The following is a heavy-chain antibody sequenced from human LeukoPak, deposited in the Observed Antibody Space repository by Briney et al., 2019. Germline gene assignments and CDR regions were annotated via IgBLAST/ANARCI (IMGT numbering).Heavy chain of an antibody. CDR1: GFTFSSYS. Sequence: PGGSLRLSCAASGFTFSSYSMNWVRQAPGKGLEWVSSISSSSSYIYYADSVKGRFTISRDNAKNSLYLQMNSLRAEDTAVYYCARNQWLRFGPLGYWGQGTPVTVSS. V-gene: IGHV3-21*01. J-gene: IGHJ4*02. CDR2: ISSSSSYI. D-gene: IGHD5-12*01. CDR3: ARNQWLRFGPLGY.